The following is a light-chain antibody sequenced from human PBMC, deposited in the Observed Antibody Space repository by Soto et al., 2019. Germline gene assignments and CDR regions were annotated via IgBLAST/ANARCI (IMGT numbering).Light chain of an antibody. CDR3: SSYAGSNNYV. CDR1: SSDVGGYKY. J-gene: IGLJ1*01. Sequence: QSALTQPPSASGSPGQSVTISCTGTSSDVGGYKYVSWYQQYPGKAPKLMIYAVNKRPSGVPDRFSGSKSGNTASLTVSGLQAEDKADYYCSSYAGSNNYVFGTGTKVTVL. V-gene: IGLV2-8*01. CDR2: AVN.